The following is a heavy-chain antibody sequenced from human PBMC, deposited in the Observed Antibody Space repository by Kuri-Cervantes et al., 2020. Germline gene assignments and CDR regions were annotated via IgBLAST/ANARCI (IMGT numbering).Heavy chain of an antibody. D-gene: IGHD5-18*01. J-gene: IGHJ6*03. CDR1: GFPLSNARMG. CDR2: IFSNDER. V-gene: IGHV2-26*01. Sequence: SGPTLVQPTETLTLICTVSGFPLSNARMGVSWIRQPPGKALEWLAHIFSNDERSYSTSLKNRLTISKETSKSQVVLTMTDMDPVDTATYYCARIGDTYGLYYYYMDVWGEGTTVTVSS. CDR3: ARIGDTYGLYYYYMDV.